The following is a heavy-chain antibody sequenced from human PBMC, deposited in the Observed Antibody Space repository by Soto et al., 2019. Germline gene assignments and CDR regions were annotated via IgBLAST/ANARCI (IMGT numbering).Heavy chain of an antibody. CDR3: VTGVYEIGGYYYDVFDH. Sequence: EVQLLESGGDLIQPGGSLRLSCVASGFTFSSYALSWVRQAPGQGLEWVSGISSGGPNTYYTDSVKGRFTVSRDDFKNTLYLQLDSLRAEDTAIYYCVTGVYEIGGYYYDVFDHWGQGTGVTVS. D-gene: IGHD3-22*01. CDR1: GFTFSSYA. CDR2: ISSGGPNT. J-gene: IGHJ4*02. V-gene: IGHV3-23*01.